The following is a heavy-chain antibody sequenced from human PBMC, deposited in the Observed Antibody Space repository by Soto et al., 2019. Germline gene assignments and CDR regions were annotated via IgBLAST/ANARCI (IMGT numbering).Heavy chain of an antibody. CDR3: ASGPGDYGGNSASDY. CDR2: IIPIFGTA. CDR1: GGTFSSYA. Sequence: SVKVSCKASGGTFSSYAISWVRQAPGQGLEWMGGIIPIFGTANYAQKFQGRVTITADKSTSTAYMELSSLRSEDTAVYYCASGPGDYGGNSASDYWGQGTLVTVSS. D-gene: IGHD4-17*01. J-gene: IGHJ4*02. V-gene: IGHV1-69*06.